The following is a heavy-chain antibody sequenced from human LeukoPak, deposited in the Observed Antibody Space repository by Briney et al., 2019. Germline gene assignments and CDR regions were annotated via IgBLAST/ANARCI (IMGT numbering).Heavy chain of an antibody. V-gene: IGHV4-4*02. J-gene: IGHJ6*02. CDR1: GGSISSSNW. D-gene: IGHD4-17*01. CDR2: IYHSGST. CDR3: AREGQETYGDSNYYYGMDV. Sequence: SGTLSLTCAVSGGSISSSNWWSWARQPPGKGLEWIGEIYHSGSTNYNPSLKSRVTISVDKSKNQFSLKLSSVTAADTAVYYCAREGQETYGDSNYYYGMDVWGQGTTVTVSS.